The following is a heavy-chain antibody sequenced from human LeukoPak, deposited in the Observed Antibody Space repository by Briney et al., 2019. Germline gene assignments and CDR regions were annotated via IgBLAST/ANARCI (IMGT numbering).Heavy chain of an antibody. CDR3: ARGGWYGQDAFDI. J-gene: IGHJ3*02. V-gene: IGHV3-48*01. CDR1: GFTFSSYS. D-gene: IGHD6-19*01. Sequence: PGGSLRRSCAASGFTFSSYSMNWLRQAPGKGLEWVSYISSSSSTIYYADSVKGRFTISRDNAKNSLYLQMNSLRAEDTAVYYCARGGWYGQDAFDIWGQGTMVTVSS. CDR2: ISSSSSTI.